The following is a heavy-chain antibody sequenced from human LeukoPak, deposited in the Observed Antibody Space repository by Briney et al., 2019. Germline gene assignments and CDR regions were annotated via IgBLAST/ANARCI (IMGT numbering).Heavy chain of an antibody. CDR2: INPNSGGT. V-gene: IGHV1-2*02. J-gene: IGHJ5*02. Sequence: ASVKVSCKASGYTFTGYYMHWVRQTPGQGLEWMGWINPNSGGTNYAQKFQGRVTMTRDTSISTAYMELSRLRSDDTAVYYCARVYDILTDYSDWFDPWGQGTLVTVSS. D-gene: IGHD3-9*01. CDR1: GYTFTGYY. CDR3: ARVYDILTDYSDWFDP.